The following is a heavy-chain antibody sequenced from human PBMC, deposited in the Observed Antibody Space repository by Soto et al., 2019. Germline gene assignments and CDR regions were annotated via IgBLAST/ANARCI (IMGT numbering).Heavy chain of an antibody. J-gene: IGHJ4*02. CDR3: AKFDVHGFYYFDN. Sequence: EVQLLDSGGGLVQPGGSLRLSCVASGFSFSNYAMNWVRQAPGRGLEWVSVISGSGGTTNYAASVKGRFTISRDNSKNTLYRQMNSRRAEDTAVYFCAKFDVHGFYYFDNWCQGTLVTVSS. V-gene: IGHV3-23*01. CDR1: GFSFSNYA. CDR2: ISGSGGTT. D-gene: IGHD3-10*01.